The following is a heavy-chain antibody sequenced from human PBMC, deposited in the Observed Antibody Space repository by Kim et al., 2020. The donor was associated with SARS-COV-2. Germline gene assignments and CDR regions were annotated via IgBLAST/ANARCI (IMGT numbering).Heavy chain of an antibody. D-gene: IGHD3-22*01. CDR3: ARLSHYDSSGYYYGEPGFSVRDAFDI. CDR1: GYTFTSYA. Sequence: ASVKVSCKASGYTFTSYAMNWVRQAPGQGLEWMGWINTNTGNPTYAQGFTGRFVFSLDTSVSTAYLQISSLKAEDTAVYYCARLSHYDSSGYYYGEPGFSVRDAFDIWGQGTMVTVSS. J-gene: IGHJ3*02. V-gene: IGHV7-4-1*02. CDR2: INTNTGNP.